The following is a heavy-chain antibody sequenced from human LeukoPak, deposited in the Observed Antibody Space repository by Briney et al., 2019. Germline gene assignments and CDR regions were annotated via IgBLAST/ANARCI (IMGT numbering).Heavy chain of an antibody. D-gene: IGHD1-26*01. J-gene: IGHJ3*02. CDR1: GFTFSNYE. CDR3: ARDGELHEWIYDAFDI. V-gene: IGHV3-48*03. Sequence: GGSLRLSCAASGFTFSNYEMNWVRQAPGKGLEWVSYISSSGTVIYYADSVKGRFTISRDNAKNSLYLQMNSLRAEVTAVYYCARDGELHEWIYDAFDIWGQGTMVTVSS. CDR2: ISSSGTVI.